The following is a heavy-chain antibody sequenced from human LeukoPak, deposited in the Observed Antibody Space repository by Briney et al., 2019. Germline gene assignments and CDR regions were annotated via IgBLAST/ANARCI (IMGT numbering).Heavy chain of an antibody. CDR2: ISAYNGNT. D-gene: IGHD3-9*01. V-gene: IGHV1-18*01. CDR3: ARDMGSYDILTGQAYGY. J-gene: IGHJ4*02. Sequence: GASVKVSCKASGYTFTSYGISWVRQAPGQGLEWMGWISAYNGNTNYAQKLQGRVTMTTDTSTSTAYMELRSLRSDDTAVYYCARDMGSYDILTGQAYGYWGQGTLVTVSS. CDR1: GYTFTSYG.